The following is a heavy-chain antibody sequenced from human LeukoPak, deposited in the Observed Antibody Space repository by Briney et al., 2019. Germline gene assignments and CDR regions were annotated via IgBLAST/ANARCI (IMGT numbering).Heavy chain of an antibody. CDR2: INHSGST. CDR3: AGARRGYYDSSGYLFDP. V-gene: IGHV4-34*01. Sequence: SETLSLTCAVYGGSSSGYYWSWIRQPPGKGLEWIGEINHSGSTNYNPSLKSRVTISVDTSKNQFSLKLSSVTAADTAVYYCAGARRGYYDSSGYLFDPWGQGTLVTVSS. J-gene: IGHJ5*02. CDR1: GGSSSGYY. D-gene: IGHD3-22*01.